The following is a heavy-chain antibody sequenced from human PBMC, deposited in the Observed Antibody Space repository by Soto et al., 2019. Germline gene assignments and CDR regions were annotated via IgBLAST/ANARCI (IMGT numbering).Heavy chain of an antibody. CDR2: ISADNVHA. J-gene: IGHJ6*03. Sequence: QVQLVQSGGEVKAPGASVKVSCKASGYTFTSYGFNWVRQAPGQGLEWMGWISADNVHANYAQKFQGRVTMTTDTFTSTAYLELRSPRSEDTAVYYCARVGYCSCYSCDYMDVWGRGNTVNVSS. D-gene: IGHD2-2*01. V-gene: IGHV1-18*01. CDR1: GYTFTSYG. CDR3: ARVGYCSCYSCDYMDV.